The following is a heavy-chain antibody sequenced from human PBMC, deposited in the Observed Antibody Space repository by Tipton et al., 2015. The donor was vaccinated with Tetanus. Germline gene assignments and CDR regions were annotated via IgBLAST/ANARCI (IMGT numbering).Heavy chain of an antibody. CDR2: ISYDGSNK. Sequence: SLRLSCAASGFTFSSYAMHWVRQAPGKGLEWVAVISYDGSNKYYADSVKGRFTTSRDNSKNTLYLQMNSLRAEDTAVYYCARTPWSGYSYEFDYWGQGTLVTVSS. CDR1: GFTFSSYA. D-gene: IGHD5-18*01. CDR3: ARTPWSGYSYEFDY. J-gene: IGHJ4*02. V-gene: IGHV3-30-3*01.